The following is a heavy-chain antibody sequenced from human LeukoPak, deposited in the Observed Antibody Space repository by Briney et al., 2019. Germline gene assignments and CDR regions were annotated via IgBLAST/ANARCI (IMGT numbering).Heavy chain of an antibody. CDR1: GFSISSGYY. CDR2: IYHSGST. V-gene: IGHV4-38-2*02. D-gene: IGHD1-1*01. Sequence: PSETLSLTCTVSGFSISSGYYRGWIRQPPGKGLEWIGSIYHSGSTYYNPSLESRVTISVDTSKNQFSLKLSSVTAADTAVYYCASPQGWLTNGNYWGQGTLVTVSP. J-gene: IGHJ4*02. CDR3: ASPQGWLTNGNY.